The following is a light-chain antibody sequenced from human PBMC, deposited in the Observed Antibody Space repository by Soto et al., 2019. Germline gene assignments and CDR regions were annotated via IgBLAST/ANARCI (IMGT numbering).Light chain of an antibody. CDR3: SSFAGNNNLV. CDR2: EVS. V-gene: IGLV2-8*01. J-gene: IGLJ2*01. CDR1: SSDVGGYNY. Sequence: QSALTQPPSASGSPGQSVTISCTGTSSDVGGYNYVSWYQQHPGKAPKLMISEVSKRPSGVPDRLSGSKSGNTASLTVSGLQAEDEADYYCSSFAGNNNLVFGGGTQLTVL.